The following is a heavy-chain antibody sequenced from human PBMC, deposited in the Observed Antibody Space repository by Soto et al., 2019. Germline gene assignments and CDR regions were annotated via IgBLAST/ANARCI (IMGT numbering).Heavy chain of an antibody. CDR2: IRSKAYGGTT. J-gene: IGHJ4*02. Sequence: SLRLSCITSGFTFSNYAMSWFRQAPLKGLEWVGFIRSKAYGGTTEYAASVKGRFTISRDDSKNIAYLQINSLKTEDTAFYYCTRDQYQLQWGTYFDYWGQGTLVTVSS. CDR3: TRDQYQLQWGTYFDY. D-gene: IGHD2-2*01. CDR1: GFTFSNYA. V-gene: IGHV3-49*03.